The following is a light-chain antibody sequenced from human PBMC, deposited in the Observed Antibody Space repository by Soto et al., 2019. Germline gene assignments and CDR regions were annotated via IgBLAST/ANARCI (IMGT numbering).Light chain of an antibody. V-gene: IGKV3-11*01. CDR1: QSVASY. Sequence: EIVLTQSPATLSLSPGERATLSCRASQSVASYLAWYQQKPGQAPRLLIFDASNRATGIPARFSGSGSGTDFTLTISSLEPEDFALYYCQQRSNWPPMYTFGQGTKVEIK. J-gene: IGKJ2*01. CDR2: DAS. CDR3: QQRSNWPPMYT.